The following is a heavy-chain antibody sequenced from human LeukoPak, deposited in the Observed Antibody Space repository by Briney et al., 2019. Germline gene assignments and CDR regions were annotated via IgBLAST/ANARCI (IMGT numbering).Heavy chain of an antibody. CDR1: GFTVSSNY. CDR3: ARDGSYLSGFLDY. Sequence: GGSLRLSCIASGFTVSSNYMSWVRQAPGKGLEWVSVIYSGGSTYYADSVKGRFTISRDNSKNTLYLQMNSLRAEDTAVYYCARDGSYLSGFLDYWGQGTLVTVSS. D-gene: IGHD1-26*01. J-gene: IGHJ4*02. CDR2: IYSGGST. V-gene: IGHV3-53*01.